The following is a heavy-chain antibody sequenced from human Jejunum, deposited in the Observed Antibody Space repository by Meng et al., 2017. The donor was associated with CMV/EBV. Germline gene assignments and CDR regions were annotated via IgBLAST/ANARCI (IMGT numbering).Heavy chain of an antibody. D-gene: IGHD4-17*01. J-gene: IGHJ4*02. CDR1: IFAFSTYV. Sequence: SIFAFSTYVVSWVHQAPGKGLEWVSAIGGSSDDAYYAVSVKGRFVISRDSSKNTLSLQMNSLRAEDTAEYFCAKGQDYGDYRFYFDYWGQGTLVTVSS. CDR2: IGGSSDDA. V-gene: IGHV3-23*01. CDR3: AKGQDYGDYRFYFDY.